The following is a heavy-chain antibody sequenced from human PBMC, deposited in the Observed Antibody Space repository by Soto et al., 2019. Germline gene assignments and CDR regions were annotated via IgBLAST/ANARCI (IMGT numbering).Heavy chain of an antibody. V-gene: IGHV1-2*04. CDR2: INPNSGGT. CDR1: GYTFTGYY. D-gene: IGHD5-18*01. J-gene: IGHJ4*02. CDR3: ARTGYVDKAGNGDFDY. Sequence: QVQLVQSGAEVKKPGASVKVSCKASGYTFTGYYMHWVRQAPGQGLEWLGWINPNSGGTNYAQKFQGWVTMTRDTSLSKANMELDRLRADGPAVYYCARTGYVDKAGNGDFDYRGQGTLATLSS.